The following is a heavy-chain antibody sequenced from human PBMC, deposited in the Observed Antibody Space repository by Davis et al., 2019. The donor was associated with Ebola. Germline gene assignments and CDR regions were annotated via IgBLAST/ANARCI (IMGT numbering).Heavy chain of an antibody. J-gene: IGHJ5*02. V-gene: IGHV4-30-4*01. CDR2: IYYSGST. CDR3: ARLVRGGWFDP. Sequence: MPSETLSPTCTVPGGSISSGDYYWSWIRQPPGKGLEWIGYIYYSGSTYYNPSLKSRVTMSVDTSKNQFSLKLRSVTAADTAVYYCARLVRGGWFDPWGQGTLVTVSS. D-gene: IGHD1-26*01. CDR1: GGSISSGDYY.